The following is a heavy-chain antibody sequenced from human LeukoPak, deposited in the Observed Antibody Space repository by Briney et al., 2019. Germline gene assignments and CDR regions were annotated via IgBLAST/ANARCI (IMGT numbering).Heavy chain of an antibody. Sequence: GGSLRLSCAASGFTVSSNYMSWVRQAPGKGLERVSVIYSGGSTYYADSVKGRFTISRDNSKNTLYLQMNSLRAEDTAVYYCAREDYGRSRYYYGMDVWGQGTTVTVSS. V-gene: IGHV3-66*01. CDR1: GFTVSSNY. CDR3: AREDYGRSRYYYGMDV. CDR2: IYSGGST. J-gene: IGHJ6*02. D-gene: IGHD4-17*01.